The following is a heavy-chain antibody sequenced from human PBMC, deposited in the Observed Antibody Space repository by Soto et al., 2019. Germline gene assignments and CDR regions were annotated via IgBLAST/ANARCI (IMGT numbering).Heavy chain of an antibody. D-gene: IGHD2-21*02. V-gene: IGHV3-23*01. Sequence: EVQLLESGGGLVQPGGSLRLSCAASGFTFSSYGMSWVRQAPGKGLEWVSAVSNSGSNTYYADSVRGRFTISRDNSENTVYLHMSNLRAEDTAIYFCAKVRGNIVVVTASPRLLDYWGQGTLVAVSS. CDR3: AKVRGNIVVVTASPRLLDY. J-gene: IGHJ4*02. CDR1: GFTFSSYG. CDR2: VSNSGSNT.